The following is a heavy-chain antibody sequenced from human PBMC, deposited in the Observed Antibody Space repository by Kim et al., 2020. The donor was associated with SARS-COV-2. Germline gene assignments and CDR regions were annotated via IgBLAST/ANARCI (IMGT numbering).Heavy chain of an antibody. CDR1: GGSISSGGYY. J-gene: IGHJ4*02. V-gene: IGHV4-31*03. D-gene: IGHD4-17*01. Sequence: SDTRSLTCTVSGGSISSGGYYWSWIRQHPGKGLEWIGYIYYSGSTYYNPSLKSRVTMSVDTSKNQFSLNLSSVTAADTAVYYCARAKGTVTTLDYWGQGTLVTVSS. CDR3: ARAKGTVTTLDY. CDR2: IYYSGST.